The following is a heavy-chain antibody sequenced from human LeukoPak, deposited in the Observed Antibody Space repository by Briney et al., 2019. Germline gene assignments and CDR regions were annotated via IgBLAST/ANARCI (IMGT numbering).Heavy chain of an antibody. V-gene: IGHV4-30-4*01. Sequence: SETLSLTCTVSGGSISSGDYYWSWIRQPPGKGLEWIGYIYYSGSTYYNPSLKSRVTISVDTSKNQFSLKLSSVTAAGTAVYYCARVAAAGQNWFDPWGQGTLVTVSS. CDR2: IYYSGST. D-gene: IGHD6-13*01. CDR3: ARVAAAGQNWFDP. CDR1: GGSISSGDYY. J-gene: IGHJ5*02.